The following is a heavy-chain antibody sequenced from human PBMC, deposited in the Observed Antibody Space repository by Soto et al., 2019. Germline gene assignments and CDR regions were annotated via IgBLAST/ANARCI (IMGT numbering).Heavy chain of an antibody. Sequence: PGGSLRLSCVASGFTFSNAWMNWVRQAPGKGLEWVGRIKSKTDGGTTDYAAPVKGRFTISRDDSKNTLYLQMNSLKTEDTAVYYCTTALEYENYGMDVWGQGTTVTVSS. D-gene: IGHD2-8*01. J-gene: IGHJ6*02. V-gene: IGHV3-15*07. CDR2: IKSKTDGGTT. CDR3: TTALEYENYGMDV. CDR1: GFTFSNAW.